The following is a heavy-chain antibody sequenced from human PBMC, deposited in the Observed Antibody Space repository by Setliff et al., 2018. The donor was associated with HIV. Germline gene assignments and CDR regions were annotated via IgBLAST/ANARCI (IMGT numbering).Heavy chain of an antibody. J-gene: IGHJ3*02. V-gene: IGHV1-2*02. CDR2: INPNNGGT. Sequence: ASVKVSCKAFGYTFTSYFLHWVRQAPGQGLEWMGWINPNNGGTNYAQKFQGRVTMTRDTSISTAYMEVSRLRSDDTAVYYCARPYDSSGSHAFDIWGQGTMVTVSS. CDR1: GYTFTSYF. CDR3: ARPYDSSGSHAFDI. D-gene: IGHD3-22*01.